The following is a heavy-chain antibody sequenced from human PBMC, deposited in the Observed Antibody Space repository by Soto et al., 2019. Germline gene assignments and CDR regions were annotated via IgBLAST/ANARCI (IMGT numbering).Heavy chain of an antibody. Sequence: QVQLQESGPGLVKPSETLFLTCTVSGGSISSLHWSWIRQPPGKVLEWIGHIHYSGSTNYNPSLEMRVTISVDTSKNQFSLKLSSVTAADTAVYYCARSMDVTLTVVDRDEYFDSWGQGTLVTVSS. CDR2: IHYSGST. D-gene: IGHD3-22*01. V-gene: IGHV4-59*01. CDR1: GGSISSLH. J-gene: IGHJ4*02. CDR3: ARSMDVTLTVVDRDEYFDS.